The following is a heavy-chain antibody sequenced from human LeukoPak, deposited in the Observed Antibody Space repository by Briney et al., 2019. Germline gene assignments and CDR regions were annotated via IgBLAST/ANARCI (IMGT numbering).Heavy chain of an antibody. D-gene: IGHD2-8*01. CDR1: GYTFTSYD. CDR3: ARSPTGGGTNRNRNRTYYFDY. V-gene: IGHV1-8*03. Sequence: GASVKVSCKASGYTFTSYDINWVRQATGQGLEWMGWMNPNSGNTGYAQKFQGRVTITRNTSISTAYMELSSLRSEDTAVYYCARSPTGGGTNRNRNRTYYFDYWGQGTLVTVSS. J-gene: IGHJ4*02. CDR2: MNPNSGNT.